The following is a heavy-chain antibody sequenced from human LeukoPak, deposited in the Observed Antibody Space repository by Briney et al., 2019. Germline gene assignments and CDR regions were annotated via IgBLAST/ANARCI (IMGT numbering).Heavy chain of an antibody. V-gene: IGHV4-34*01. CDR1: GGSFNDFY. CDR3: ARGHVPRD. D-gene: IGHD3-10*01. J-gene: IGHJ4*02. CDR2: ISQSGRT. Sequence: ASETLSLTCAVYGGSFNDFYGSWIRQSPRKGLEWIGEISQSGRTNYNPSLRGRVTISIDTSKNQFSLKLNSVTAADTAVYYCARGHVPRDWGQGNLVIVSS.